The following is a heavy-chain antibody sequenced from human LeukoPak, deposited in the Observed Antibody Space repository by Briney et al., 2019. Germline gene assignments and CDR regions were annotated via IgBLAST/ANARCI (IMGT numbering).Heavy chain of an antibody. CDR1: GFTFSSYA. J-gene: IGHJ5*02. V-gene: IGHV3-30*04. Sequence: GRSLRLSCAASGFTFSSYAMHWVRQAPGKGLEWVAVISYDGSNKYYADSVKGRFTISRDNSKNTLYLQMNSLRAEDTAVYYCARDRIVVVVAALHVGFDPWGQGTLVTGSS. CDR3: ARDRIVVVVAALHVGFDP. D-gene: IGHD2-15*01. CDR2: ISYDGSNK.